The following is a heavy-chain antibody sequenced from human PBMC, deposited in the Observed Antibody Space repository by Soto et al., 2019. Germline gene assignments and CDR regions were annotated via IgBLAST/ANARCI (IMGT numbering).Heavy chain of an antibody. CDR1: GFTFSSYA. CDR2: ISSNGGST. J-gene: IGHJ4*02. D-gene: IGHD5-12*01. V-gene: IGHV3-64*01. Sequence: EVQLVESGGGLVQPGGSLRLSCAASGFTFSSYAMHWVRQAPGKGLEYVSAISSNGGSTDYANSVKGRFTISRDNSKNTLYLQMGSLRAGAMAVYLCARGGRGYEFDYWGQGALGTVSS. CDR3: ARGGRGYEFDY.